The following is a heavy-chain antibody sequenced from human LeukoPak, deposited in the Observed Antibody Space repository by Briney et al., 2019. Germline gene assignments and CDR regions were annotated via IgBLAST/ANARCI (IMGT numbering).Heavy chain of an antibody. Sequence: ASVKVSCKASGYTFTGYYMHWVRQAPGQGLEWMGWINPNSGGTNYAQKFQGRVTVTRDTSISTAYMELSRLRSDDTAVYYCARAVVVPAYYYYYMDVWGKGTTVTVSS. J-gene: IGHJ6*03. CDR1: GYTFTGYY. CDR3: ARAVVVPAYYYYYMDV. CDR2: INPNSGGT. D-gene: IGHD2-2*01. V-gene: IGHV1-2*02.